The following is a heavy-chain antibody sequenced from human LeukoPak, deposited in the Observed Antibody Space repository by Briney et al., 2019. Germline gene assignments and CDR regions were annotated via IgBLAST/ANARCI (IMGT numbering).Heavy chain of an antibody. CDR3: ARDKRLSDAFDI. V-gene: IGHV3-66*02. D-gene: IGHD4/OR15-4a*01. CDR1: GFTVSSNY. CDR2: IYSGGST. J-gene: IGHJ3*02. Sequence: GESLKISCAASGFTVSSNYMSWVRQAPGKGLEWVSVIYSGGSTYYADSVKGRFTISRDNSKNTLYLQMNSLRAEDTAVYYCARDKRLSDAFDIWGQGTMVTVSS.